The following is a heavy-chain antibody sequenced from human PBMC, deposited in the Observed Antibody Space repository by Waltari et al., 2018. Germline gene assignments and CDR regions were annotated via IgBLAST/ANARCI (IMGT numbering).Heavy chain of an antibody. CDR2: IYSNGNT. CDR3: ARMGRESYYYFDY. CDR1: GFTVSSSY. D-gene: IGHD1-26*01. J-gene: IGHJ4*02. V-gene: IGHV3-53*02. Sequence: EVQLVETGGDLIQPGGFLRLSCAVSGFTVSSSYMNWVRQAPGKGLEWVSTIYSNGNTYYADSVKGRFTISTDTAKNTLYLQMNSLRDEDTAIYYCARMGRESYYYFDYWGQGTLVTVST.